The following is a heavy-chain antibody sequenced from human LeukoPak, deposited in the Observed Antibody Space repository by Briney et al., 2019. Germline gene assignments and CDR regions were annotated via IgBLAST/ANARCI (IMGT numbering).Heavy chain of an antibody. J-gene: IGHJ4*02. V-gene: IGHV4-38-2*02. Sequence: SETLSLTCTVSGYSISSGYYGGWIRQPPGKGLEWIGSIYHSGSTYYNPSLKSRVTISVDTSKNQFSLKLSSVTAADTAVYYCARNIAAPVVVDYWGQGTLVTVSS. D-gene: IGHD6-6*01. CDR3: ARNIAAPVVVDY. CDR1: GYSISSGYY. CDR2: IYHSGST.